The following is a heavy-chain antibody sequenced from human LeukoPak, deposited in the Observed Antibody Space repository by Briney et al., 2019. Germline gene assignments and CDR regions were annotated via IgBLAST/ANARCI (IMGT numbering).Heavy chain of an antibody. CDR2: ISSSSSYI. Sequence: GGSLILSCAASGFTFSSYSMNWVRQAPGRGLEWVSSISSSSSYIYYADSVKGRFTISRDNAKNSLYLQMNSLRAEDTAVYYCASTDIVVVPGAKGSDAFDIWGQGTMVTVSS. CDR1: GFTFSSYS. CDR3: ASTDIVVVPGAKGSDAFDI. J-gene: IGHJ3*02. V-gene: IGHV3-21*01. D-gene: IGHD2-2*01.